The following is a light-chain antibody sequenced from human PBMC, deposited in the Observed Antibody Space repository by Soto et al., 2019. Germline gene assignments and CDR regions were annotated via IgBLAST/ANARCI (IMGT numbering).Light chain of an antibody. V-gene: IGLV3-1*01. CDR3: QAWDSSTVV. CDR2: QDS. J-gene: IGLJ2*01. Sequence: SYELTQPPSVSVSPGQTASITCSGDKLGNKYVCWYQHKSGQSPVLVIYQDSERPSGIPERFSGSNSGNTATLTISGTQAMDEADYSCQAWDSSTVVFGGGTKVTVL. CDR1: KLGNKY.